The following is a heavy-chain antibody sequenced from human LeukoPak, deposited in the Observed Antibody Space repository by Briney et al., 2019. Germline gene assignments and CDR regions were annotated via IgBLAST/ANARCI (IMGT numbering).Heavy chain of an antibody. V-gene: IGHV3-74*01. D-gene: IGHD5-18*01. Sequence: GGSLRLSCAASGFTFSSYWMHWVRQAPGKGLVWVSRINSDGSSTSYADSVKGRFTISRDNAKNTLYLQMNSLRVEDTAMYYCASLDTAKQPLANHWGQGTLVTVSS. J-gene: IGHJ5*02. CDR1: GFTFSSYW. CDR3: ASLDTAKQPLANH. CDR2: INSDGSST.